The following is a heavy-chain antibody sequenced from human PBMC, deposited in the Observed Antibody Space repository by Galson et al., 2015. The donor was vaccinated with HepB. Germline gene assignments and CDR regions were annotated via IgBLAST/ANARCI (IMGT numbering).Heavy chain of an antibody. CDR3: AKDLLGYCSSTSCYYYYYMDV. V-gene: IGHV3-30*18. Sequence: SLRLSCAASGFTFSSYGMHWVCQAPGKGLEWVAVISYDGSNKYYADSVEGRFTISRDNSKNTLYLQMNSLRAEDTAVYYCAKDLLGYCSSTSCYYYYYMDVWGKGTTVTVSS. D-gene: IGHD2-2*01. J-gene: IGHJ6*03. CDR2: ISYDGSNK. CDR1: GFTFSSYG.